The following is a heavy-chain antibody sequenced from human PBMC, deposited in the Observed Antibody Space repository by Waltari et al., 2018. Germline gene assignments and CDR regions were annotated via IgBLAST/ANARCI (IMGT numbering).Heavy chain of an antibody. J-gene: IGHJ4*02. CDR2: IYYSGST. CDR1: GGSISSYY. CDR3: ARHDYGSGSYYQLDY. D-gene: IGHD3-10*01. Sequence: QVQLQESGPGLVKPSETLSLTCTVSGGSISSYYWSWIRQPPGKGLEWIGYIYYSGSTYHNPSLKSRVTISVDTSKNQFSLKLSSVTAADTAVYYCARHDYGSGSYYQLDYWGQGTLVTVSS. V-gene: IGHV4-59*04.